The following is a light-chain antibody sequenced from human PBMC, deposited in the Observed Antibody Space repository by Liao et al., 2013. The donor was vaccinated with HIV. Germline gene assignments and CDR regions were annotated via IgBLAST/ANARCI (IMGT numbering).Light chain of an antibody. Sequence: SYVLTQPPSVSVAPGKTARITCGGNNIGSKSVHWYQQKPGQAPVLVISYDSDRPSGIPERFSGSNSGNTATLTISRAEAGDEADYYCQVWDSDSDHVIFGGGTKLTVL. J-gene: IGLJ2*01. CDR2: YDS. CDR1: NIGSKS. V-gene: IGLV3-21*04. CDR3: QVWDSDSDHVI.